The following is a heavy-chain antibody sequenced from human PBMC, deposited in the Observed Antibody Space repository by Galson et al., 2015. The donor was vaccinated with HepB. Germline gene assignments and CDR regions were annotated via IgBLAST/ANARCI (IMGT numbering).Heavy chain of an antibody. CDR3: AKMATTTYYFDY. CDR1: GFTFSSYA. CDR2: ISYDGSNK. D-gene: IGHD5-24*01. V-gene: IGHV3-30-3*01. Sequence: SLRLSCAASGFTFSSYAMHWVRQAPGKGLEWVAVISYDGSNKYYADSVKGRFTISRDNSKNTLYLQMNSLRAEDTAVYYCAKMATTTYYFDYWGQGTLVTVSS. J-gene: IGHJ4*02.